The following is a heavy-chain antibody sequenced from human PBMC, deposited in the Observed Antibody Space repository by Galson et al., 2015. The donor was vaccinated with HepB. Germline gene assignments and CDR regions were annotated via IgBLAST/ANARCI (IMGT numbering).Heavy chain of an antibody. CDR3: ARDRRGRAAAGLGY. D-gene: IGHD6-13*01. V-gene: IGHV3-33*01. J-gene: IGHJ4*02. CDR1: GFTFSSYG. CDR2: IWYDGSNK. Sequence: SLRLSCAASGFTFSSYGMHWVRQAPGKGLEWVAVIWYDGSNKYYADSVKGRFTISRDNSKNTLYLQMNSLRAEDTAVYYCARDRRGRAAAGLGYWGQGTLVTVSS.